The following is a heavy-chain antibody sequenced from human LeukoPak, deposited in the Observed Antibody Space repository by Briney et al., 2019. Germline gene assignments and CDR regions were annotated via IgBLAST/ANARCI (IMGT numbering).Heavy chain of an antibody. V-gene: IGHV1-2*02. Sequence: EASVKVSCKASGYTFTGYYMHWVRQAPGQGLEWMGWINPNSGGTNYAQKFQGRVTMTRDTSISTAYMELSRLRSDDTAVYYCARAATVTAESAFGYWGQGTLVTVSS. CDR1: GYTFTGYY. D-gene: IGHD4-17*01. CDR3: ARAATVTAESAFGY. J-gene: IGHJ4*02. CDR2: INPNSGGT.